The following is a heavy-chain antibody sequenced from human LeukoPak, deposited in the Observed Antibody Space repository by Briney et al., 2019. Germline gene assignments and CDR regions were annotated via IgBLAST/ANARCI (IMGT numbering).Heavy chain of an antibody. J-gene: IGHJ4*02. V-gene: IGHV3-30*18. CDR3: AKDTIYDTPPLDY. Sequence: GGSLRLSCAASGFTFSSYGMHWVRQAPGKGLEWVAVISYDGSNKYYADSVKGRFTISRDNSKNTLYLQMDSLRAEDTAVYYCAKDTIYDTPPLDYWGQGTLVTVSS. CDR1: GFTFSSYG. D-gene: IGHD3-3*01. CDR2: ISYDGSNK.